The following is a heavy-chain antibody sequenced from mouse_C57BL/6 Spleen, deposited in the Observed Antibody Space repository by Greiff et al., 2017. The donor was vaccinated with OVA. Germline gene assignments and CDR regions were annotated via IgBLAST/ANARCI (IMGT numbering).Heavy chain of an antibody. CDR3: SRSDAYVSLYSIDY. CDR2: IYPGSGNT. CDR1: GYTFTDYY. V-gene: IGHV1-84*01. J-gene: IGHJ4*01. D-gene: IGHD1-1*01. Sequence: QVHVKQSGPELVKPGASVKISCKASGYTFTDYYINWVKQRPGQGLEWIGLIYPGSGNTKYNEKYKGKATLTVDTSSSTAYMQLSSLTSEDSAVYVYSRSDAYVSLYSIDYWGQGTSVTVSS.